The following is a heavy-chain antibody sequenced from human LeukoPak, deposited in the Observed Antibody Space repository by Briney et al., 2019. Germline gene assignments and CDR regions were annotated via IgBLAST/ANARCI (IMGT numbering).Heavy chain of an antibody. CDR2: IDSTSAYI. CDR3: ARLAYCSSASCRNLCYFDS. CDR1: GFTFSSYS. D-gene: IGHD2-2*01. Sequence: GGSLRLSCAASGFTFSSYSINWVRQAPGKGLEWVSSIDSTSAYIFYADAVKGRFTISRDNAKDSLDLQMSSLRVEDTAVYYCARLAYCSSASCRNLCYFDSWGQGTLVTVSS. V-gene: IGHV3-21*01. J-gene: IGHJ4*02.